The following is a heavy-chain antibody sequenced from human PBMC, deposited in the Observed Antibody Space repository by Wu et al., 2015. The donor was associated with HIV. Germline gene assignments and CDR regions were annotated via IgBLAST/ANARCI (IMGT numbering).Heavy chain of an antibody. CDR1: GGGFSNYG. CDR3: ARLGGEYHDSSYFDY. D-gene: IGHD3-22*01. CDR2: IIPVFGTT. J-gene: IGHJ4*02. Sequence: QVQLVQSGAEVKKPGSSVKVSCKASGGGFSNYGINWVRQVPGQGLEWMGGIIPVFGTTKYAQKFQGRVTFTTDESTSTALLELSSLRSEDTAVYYCARLGGEYHDSSYFDYWGQGTLVSVSS. V-gene: IGHV1-69*05.